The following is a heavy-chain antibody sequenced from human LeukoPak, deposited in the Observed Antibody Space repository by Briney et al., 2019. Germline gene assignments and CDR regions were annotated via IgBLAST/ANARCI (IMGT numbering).Heavy chain of an antibody. J-gene: IGHJ4*02. CDR3: ARAFYCSNGVCSSSGDH. Sequence: GGPLRLSCAASGFPFSNYAMKWVRQAPGKGLEWVSGISGSGGATYYGDSAKGRFTTSRDNSKNTLFLQMNSLRAEDTATYYCARAFYCSNGVCSSSGDHWGQGTPVTVSS. V-gene: IGHV3-23*01. CDR2: ISGSGGAT. CDR1: GFPFSNYA. D-gene: IGHD2-8*01.